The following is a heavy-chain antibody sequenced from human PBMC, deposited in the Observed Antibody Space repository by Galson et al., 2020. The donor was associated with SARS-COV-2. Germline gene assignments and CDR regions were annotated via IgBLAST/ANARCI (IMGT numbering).Heavy chain of an antibody. CDR1: GNFFTNYW. CDR3: ARQGQGHSLDY. CDR2: IFPGDSDT. V-gene: IGHV5-51*01. J-gene: IGHJ4*02. Sequence: GSLKISCRVSGNFFTNYWIGWVRQMPGKGLEWMGIIFPGDSDTRYSPSFQGQVSMSADKSISTAYLQWTSLKASDTAMYYCARQGQGHSLDYWGQGTLVTVSS.